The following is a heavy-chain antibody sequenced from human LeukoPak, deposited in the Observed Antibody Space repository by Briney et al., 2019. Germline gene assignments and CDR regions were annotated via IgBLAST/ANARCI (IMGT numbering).Heavy chain of an antibody. V-gene: IGHV3-48*01. Sequence: PGGSLRLSCAASGFSFSNYNMNWVRQAPGKGLEWISHISLSSGTIYYADSVKGRFTISRDNARNSLYLQMNSLRAEDTAVYYCARVRPDFQIGGDYWGQGTLATVSS. CDR2: ISLSSGTI. D-gene: IGHD1-14*01. CDR1: GFSFSNYN. CDR3: ARVRPDFQIGGDY. J-gene: IGHJ4*02.